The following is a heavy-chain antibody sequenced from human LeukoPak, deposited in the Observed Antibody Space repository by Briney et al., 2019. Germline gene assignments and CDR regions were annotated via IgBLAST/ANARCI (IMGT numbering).Heavy chain of an antibody. CDR3: ASGTTVVTPPLPDY. J-gene: IGHJ4*02. D-gene: IGHD4-23*01. CDR2: INPSGGST. Sequence: SVTVSCKPSGYTFTSYYMHWVRPPPGQGLAWVGIINPSGGSTSYAQKFQDRVTMTRDTSTSTVYLELSSLRSEDTAVYYCASGTTVVTPPLPDYWGQGTLVTVSS. CDR1: GYTFTSYY. V-gene: IGHV1-46*01.